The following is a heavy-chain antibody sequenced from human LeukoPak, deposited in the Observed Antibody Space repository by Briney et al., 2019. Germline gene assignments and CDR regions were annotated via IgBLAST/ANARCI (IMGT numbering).Heavy chain of an antibody. V-gene: IGHV1-3*01. CDR1: GYTFTSYA. D-gene: IGHD3-10*01. CDR3: ARDTYYYGSGSYRSTINWFDP. CDR2: TNAGNGNT. J-gene: IGHJ5*02. Sequence: ASVKVSCKASGYTFTSYAMHWVRQAPGQRLEWMGWTNAGNGNTKYSQKFQGRVTITRDTSASTAYMELSSLRSEDTAVYYCARDTYYYGSGSYRSTINWFDPWGQGTLVTVSS.